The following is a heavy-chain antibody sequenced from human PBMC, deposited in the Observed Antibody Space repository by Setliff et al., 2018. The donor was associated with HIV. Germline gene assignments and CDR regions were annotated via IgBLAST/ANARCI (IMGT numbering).Heavy chain of an antibody. D-gene: IGHD2-8*01. CDR3: AREVHDHTNRLYYYYYIDV. J-gene: IGHJ6*03. V-gene: IGHV1-2*02. Sequence: ASVKVSCKASGYTFTAHDMHWVRQAPGQGLEWMGWINHKSGGANVAQKFQGRVTMARDTSITSVYMELIRLRSDDTAVYYCAREVHDHTNRLYYYYYIDVWAKGTPVTVSS. CDR1: GYTFTAHD. CDR2: INHKSGGA.